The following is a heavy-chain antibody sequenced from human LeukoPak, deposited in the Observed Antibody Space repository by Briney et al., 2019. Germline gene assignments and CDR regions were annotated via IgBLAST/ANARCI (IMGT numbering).Heavy chain of an antibody. CDR3: ARGVDTTMAPADV. J-gene: IGHJ6*04. V-gene: IGHV3-7*01. CDR1: GFTFSNYW. D-gene: IGHD5-18*01. CDR2: IKQDGSEK. Sequence: PGGSLRLSCAASGFTFSNYWMSWVRQAPGNGLEWVANIKQDGSEKYYVDSVKGQFTISRDNAKNSLYLQMNSLRAEDTAVYYCARGVDTTMAPADVWGKGTTVTVSS.